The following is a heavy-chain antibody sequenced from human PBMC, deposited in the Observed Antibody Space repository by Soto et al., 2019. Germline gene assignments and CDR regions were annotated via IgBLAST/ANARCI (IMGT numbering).Heavy chain of an antibody. CDR1: GYSLHNYW. Sequence: ESLKISCNSSGYSLHNYWITWVRQMPGEGVEGMGRIDLSDSYNSYSTSFHGHVSFSADTSINTAYLQWSSLRASDTAMYYCARQGAAHYDSSGYHYAPDYWGQGTPVTVSS. J-gene: IGHJ4*02. V-gene: IGHV5-10-1*01. CDR2: IDLSDSYN. CDR3: ARQGAAHYDSSGYHYAPDY. D-gene: IGHD3-22*01.